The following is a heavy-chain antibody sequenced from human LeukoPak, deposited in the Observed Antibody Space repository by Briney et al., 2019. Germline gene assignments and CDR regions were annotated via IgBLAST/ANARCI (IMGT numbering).Heavy chain of an antibody. J-gene: IGHJ3*01. CDR3: TKEGAPAPPRYAFDV. D-gene: IGHD2-2*01. V-gene: IGHV3-74*01. Sequence: SGGSLRLSCAASGFTFSRYWMHWVRHAPGKGLVWVSRINSDGSSTSYADSVKGRFTISRDNAKNTLYLQLNSLRDEDTAAYYCTKEGAPAPPRYAFDVWGQGTMVTVSS. CDR1: GFTFSRYW. CDR2: INSDGSST.